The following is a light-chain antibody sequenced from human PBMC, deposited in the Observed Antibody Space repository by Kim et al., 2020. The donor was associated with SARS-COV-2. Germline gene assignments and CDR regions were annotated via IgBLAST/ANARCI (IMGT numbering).Light chain of an antibody. CDR3: QSSDSSLSGV. CDR1: RSNIGAGYD. V-gene: IGLV1-40*01. Sequence: GQRVTIPCTVRRSNIGAGYDVHWYQQWPGTAPRLLIYANNNRPSGVPDRFSGSKSGTSASLAITGLQAEDEAVYYCQSSDSSLSGVFGGGTQLTVL. CDR2: ANN. J-gene: IGLJ3*02.